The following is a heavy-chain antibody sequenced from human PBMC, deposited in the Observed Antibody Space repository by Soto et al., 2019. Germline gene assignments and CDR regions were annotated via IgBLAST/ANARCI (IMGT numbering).Heavy chain of an antibody. CDR2: ISYDGSNK. CDR3: AREHFKGYCSSTSCPDYYYGMDV. J-gene: IGHJ6*02. Sequence: PGGSLRLSCAASGFTFSSYTMHWVRQAPGKGLEWVAVISYDGSNKYYADSVKGRFTISRDNSKNTLYLQMNSLRAEDTAVYYCAREHFKGYCSSTSCPDYYYGMDVWGQGTTVPVSS. CDR1: GFTFSSYT. D-gene: IGHD2-2*01. V-gene: IGHV3-30-3*01.